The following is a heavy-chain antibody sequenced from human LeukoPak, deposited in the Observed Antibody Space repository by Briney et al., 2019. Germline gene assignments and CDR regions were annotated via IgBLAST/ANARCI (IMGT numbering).Heavy chain of an antibody. D-gene: IGHD6-6*01. CDR3: ASRIAARPYDAFDI. CDR2: IIPIFGTA. J-gene: IGHJ3*02. CDR1: GGTFSSYA. V-gene: IGHV1-69*05. Sequence: SVKVSCKASGGTFSSYAISWVRQAPGQGLEWMGGIIPIFGTANYAQKFQGRVTITTDESTSTAYMELSSLRSEDTAVYYCASRIAARPYDAFDIWSQGTMVTVSS.